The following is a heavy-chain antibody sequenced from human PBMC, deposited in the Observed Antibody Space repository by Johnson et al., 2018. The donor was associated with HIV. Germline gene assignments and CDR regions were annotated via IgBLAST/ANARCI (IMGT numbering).Heavy chain of an antibody. CDR1: GFTFDDYG. CDR2: INWNGDST. D-gene: IGHD6-13*01. V-gene: IGHV3-20*04. J-gene: IGHJ3*02. Sequence: VQLVESGGGVIRPGGSLRLSCAASGFTFDDYGVSWVRQAPGKGLEWVSGINWNGDSTDYADSVTGRFTISRDNAKNSLFLQMNSLTVEDTALYYCAKDSSSWTRGAFDIWGQWTMVTVSS. CDR3: AKDSSSWTRGAFDI.